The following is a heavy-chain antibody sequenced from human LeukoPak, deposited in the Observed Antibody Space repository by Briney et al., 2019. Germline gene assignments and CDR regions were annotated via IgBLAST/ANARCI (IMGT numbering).Heavy chain of an antibody. Sequence: PSETLSLTCTVSGGSISTYYWSWVRQPPGKGLEWIGYVYYSGSTEYNPSLKSRVTISIDTSKIQFSLKLKSVTAADTAVYYCARGRDFWSGYSFDYWGQGTLVTVSS. CDR2: VYYSGST. V-gene: IGHV4-59*01. D-gene: IGHD3-3*01. J-gene: IGHJ4*02. CDR1: GGSISTYY. CDR3: ARGRDFWSGYSFDY.